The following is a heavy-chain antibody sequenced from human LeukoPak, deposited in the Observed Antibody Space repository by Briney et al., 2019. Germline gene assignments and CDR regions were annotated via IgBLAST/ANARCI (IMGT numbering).Heavy chain of an antibody. CDR1: GYTFTGYY. D-gene: IGHD6-13*01. CDR3: ARDPVATAGAYRAENWFDP. J-gene: IGHJ5*02. Sequence: ASVKVSCKASGYTFTGYYMHWVRQAPGQGLEWMGWINPNSGGTNYAQKFQGRVTMTRDTSTTTVYMELSSLRSEDTAVYYCARDPVATAGAYRAENWFDPWGQGTLVTVSS. V-gene: IGHV1-2*02. CDR2: INPNSGGT.